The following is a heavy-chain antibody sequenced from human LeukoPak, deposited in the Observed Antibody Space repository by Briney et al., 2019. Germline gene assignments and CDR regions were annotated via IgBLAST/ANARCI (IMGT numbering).Heavy chain of an antibody. Sequence: GRSLRLSCAASGFTFSSYGMHWVRQAPGKGLEWVAVISYDGSNKYYADSVKGRCTISRDNSKNTLYLQMNSLRAEDTAVYYCAKQGFGESLFDPWGQGTLVTVSS. CDR1: GFTFSSYG. CDR2: ISYDGSNK. V-gene: IGHV3-30*18. D-gene: IGHD3-10*01. CDR3: AKQGFGESLFDP. J-gene: IGHJ5*02.